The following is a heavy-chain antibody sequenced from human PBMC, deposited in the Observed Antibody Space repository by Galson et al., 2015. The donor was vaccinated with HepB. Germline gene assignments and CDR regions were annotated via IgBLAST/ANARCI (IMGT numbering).Heavy chain of an antibody. CDR3: ARQQDYDFWSGYYRYYYYMDV. Sequence: SLRLSCAASGFTFSSYAMHWVRQAPGKGLEWVAVISYDGSNKYYADSVKGRFTISRDNSKNTLYLQMNSLRAEDTAVYYCARQQDYDFWSGYYRYYYYMDVWGKGTTVTVSS. CDR2: ISYDGSNK. V-gene: IGHV3-30-3*01. CDR1: GFTFSSYA. J-gene: IGHJ6*03. D-gene: IGHD3-3*01.